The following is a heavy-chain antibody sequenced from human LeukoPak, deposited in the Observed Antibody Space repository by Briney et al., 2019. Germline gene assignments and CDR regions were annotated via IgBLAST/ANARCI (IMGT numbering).Heavy chain of an antibody. D-gene: IGHD5-24*01. J-gene: IGHJ3*02. V-gene: IGHV4-59*01. CDR2: IYYSGST. CDR1: GGSISSYY. CDR3: AREPQFLNVRDDGDAFDI. Sequence: SETLSLTCTVSGGSISSYYWSWIRQPPGKGLEWIGYIYYSGSTNYNPSLKSRVTISVDTSKNQFSLKLSSVTAADTAVYYCAREPQFLNVRDDGDAFDIWGQGTMVTVSS.